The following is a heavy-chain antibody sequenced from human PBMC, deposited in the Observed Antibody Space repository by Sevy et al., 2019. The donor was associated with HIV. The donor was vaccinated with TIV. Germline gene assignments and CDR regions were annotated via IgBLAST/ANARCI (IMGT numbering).Heavy chain of an antibody. Sequence: SETLSLTCTVFGDSISGYYWSWIRQSPGKGLQWIGYIYYNGRTNYDPSLKGRVTISTDTSKNQFSLKLSSVTAADTAIYYCARAAANYYYAMDVWGQGTTVTVSS. J-gene: IGHJ6*02. CDR1: GDSISGYY. V-gene: IGHV4-59*01. CDR3: ARAAANYYYAMDV. CDR2: IYYNGRT.